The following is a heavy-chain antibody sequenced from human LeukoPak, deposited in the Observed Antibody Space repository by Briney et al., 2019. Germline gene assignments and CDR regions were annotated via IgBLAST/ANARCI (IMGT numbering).Heavy chain of an antibody. CDR2: ISSSSSYI. CDR1: GFTFSSCS. Sequence: GGSLRLSCAASGFTFSSCSMNWVRQAPGKGLEWVSSISSSSSYIYYADSVKGRFTISRDNAKNSLYLQMNSLRAEDTAVYYCASLVRGVIITHNWFDPWGQGTLVTVSS. CDR3: ASLVRGVIITHNWFDP. J-gene: IGHJ5*02. D-gene: IGHD3-10*01. V-gene: IGHV3-21*01.